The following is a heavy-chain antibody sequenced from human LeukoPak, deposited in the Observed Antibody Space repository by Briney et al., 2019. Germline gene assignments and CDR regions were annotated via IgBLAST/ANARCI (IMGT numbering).Heavy chain of an antibody. CDR1: GYSFTSYW. CDR2: IYPGDSDT. Sequence: GESLKISCKGSGYSFTSYWIGWVRQMPGKGLEWMGIIYPGDSDTRYSPSSQGQVTISADKSISTAYLQWSSLKASDTAMYYCARLEGEVVPAGTPYYYYGMDVWGQGTTVTVSS. J-gene: IGHJ6*02. D-gene: IGHD2-2*01. V-gene: IGHV5-51*01. CDR3: ARLEGEVVPAGTPYYYYGMDV.